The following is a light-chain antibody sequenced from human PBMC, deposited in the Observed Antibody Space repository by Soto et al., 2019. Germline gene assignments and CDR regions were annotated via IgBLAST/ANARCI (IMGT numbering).Light chain of an antibody. Sequence: DIQMTQSPSSLSASVGDRVIITCRASQSIDRYLNWYQQKPGKAPKLLIYAASSLQSWVTSRFSGSESGTDFTPTISNLQPEDFATYYCQQSYSTPRTFGQGTKVDIK. V-gene: IGKV1-39*01. CDR2: AAS. CDR1: QSIDRY. J-gene: IGKJ1*01. CDR3: QQSYSTPRT.